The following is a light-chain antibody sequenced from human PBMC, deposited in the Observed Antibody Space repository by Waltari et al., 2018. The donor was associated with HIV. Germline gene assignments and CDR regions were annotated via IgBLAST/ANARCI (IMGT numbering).Light chain of an antibody. Sequence: DIHITQSPSSLSASIGDRVTITCRTSQHVDKYLNWYQQRPGKAPRLLVFTESTLHTGVPSRFTATGSGTTFSLAIASLQPDDIATYYCQQTFTLPLTFGGGTKLEI. CDR2: TES. V-gene: IGKV1-39*01. CDR3: QQTFTLPLT. J-gene: IGKJ4*01. CDR1: QHVDKY.